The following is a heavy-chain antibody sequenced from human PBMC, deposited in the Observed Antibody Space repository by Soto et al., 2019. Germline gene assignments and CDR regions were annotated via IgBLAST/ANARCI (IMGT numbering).Heavy chain of an antibody. D-gene: IGHD6-19*01. CDR3: ALPKNTLGWYNF. J-gene: IGHJ4*02. Sequence: QVQVVQSGAEVKKPGASVKVSCKTSGYTFINYHVYWVRQAPGQGLEWMGAINPNGGSTTYAQHLQGSIAMTSDASTSTVYMDLSSLRSDDTAVYYCALPKNTLGWYNFWGQGSLVTVS. CDR1: GYTFINYH. CDR2: INPNGGST. V-gene: IGHV1-46*01.